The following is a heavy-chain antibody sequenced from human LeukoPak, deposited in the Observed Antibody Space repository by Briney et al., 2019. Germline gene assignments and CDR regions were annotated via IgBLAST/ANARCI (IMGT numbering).Heavy chain of an antibody. CDR2: IYYSGTT. V-gene: IGHV4-59*01. CDR3: ARSNYDYVWGSYRYDY. Sequence: SETLSLTCTVSGGSISNYYWSWIRQPPGKGLEWIGYIYYSGTTSYNPSLKSRVTISVDTSKNQFSLKLSSVTAADTAVYYCARSNYDYVWGSYRYDYWGQGTLVTVSS. CDR1: GGSISNYY. J-gene: IGHJ4*02. D-gene: IGHD3-16*02.